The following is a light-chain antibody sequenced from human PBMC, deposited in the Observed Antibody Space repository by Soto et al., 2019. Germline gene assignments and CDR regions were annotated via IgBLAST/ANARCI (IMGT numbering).Light chain of an antibody. CDR1: QSVSSN. Sequence: EIVMTQSPATLSVSPGERATLSCRASQSVSSNLAWYQQKPGQAPRLLIYGASTRATGVPARFSGSGSGTEFTLTISSLQSEDFAVYYCQQCNNWPQGTFAQEIRVDIK. J-gene: IGKJ1*01. CDR3: QQCNNWPQGT. V-gene: IGKV3-15*01. CDR2: GAS.